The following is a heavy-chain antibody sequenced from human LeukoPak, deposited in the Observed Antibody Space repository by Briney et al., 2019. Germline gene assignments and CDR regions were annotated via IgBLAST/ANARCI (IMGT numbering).Heavy chain of an antibody. D-gene: IGHD7-27*01. CDR2: IHNSGNS. CDR1: GASFTDYY. CDR3: TRGHWGLQS. V-gene: IGHV4-59*01. Sequence: SETLSLTCTVSGASFTDYYWSWIRQSPGKGLEWISYIHNSGNSDYNPSLRSRVTTSLDTSKNQFSLNLISVTAADTAVYYCTRGHWGLQSWSQGTLVTVSS. J-gene: IGHJ5*02.